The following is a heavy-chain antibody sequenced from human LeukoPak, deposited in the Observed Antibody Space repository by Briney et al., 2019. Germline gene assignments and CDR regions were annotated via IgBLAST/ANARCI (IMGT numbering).Heavy chain of an antibody. CDR2: ISHDGNKK. V-gene: IGHV3-30*03. Sequence: PGGSLRLFCAAPGFSLTSNCMHWVRQAPGKGLEWVAFISHDGNKKYYADSVKGRFTVSRDSSKSTLFLLMDSLRRDDTAVYYCARDIRVRYMPMVRAVEYYQYHAMDVWGQGTTVTVYS. CDR3: ARDIRVRYMPMVRAVEYYQYHAMDV. D-gene: IGHD3-10*01. CDR1: GFSLTSNC. J-gene: IGHJ6*02.